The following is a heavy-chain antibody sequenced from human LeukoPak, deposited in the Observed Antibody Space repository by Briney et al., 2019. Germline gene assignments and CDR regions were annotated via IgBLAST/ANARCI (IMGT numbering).Heavy chain of an antibody. J-gene: IGHJ4*02. V-gene: IGHV3-21*01. CDR2: ISSSSSYI. CDR1: GFTFSSYS. D-gene: IGHD5-18*01. CDR3: ARVVGEVQQGYSYGYFDY. Sequence: GGSLRLSCAASGFTFSSYSMNWVRQAPGKGLEWVSSISSSSSYIYYADSVKGRFTISRDNAKNSLYLQMNSLRAEDTAVYYCARVVGEVQQGYSYGYFDYWGQGTLVTVSS.